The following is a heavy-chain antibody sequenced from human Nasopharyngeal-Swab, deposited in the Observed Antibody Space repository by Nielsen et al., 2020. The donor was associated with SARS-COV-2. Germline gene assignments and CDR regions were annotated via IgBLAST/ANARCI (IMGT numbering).Heavy chain of an antibody. D-gene: IGHD3-10*01. CDR3: AKTMVRGDFYYFLDV. Sequence: GGSLRLSCVASGFSFDDYTMHWVRQAPGKGLEWVSGISWKSGNMGYADSVKGRFTISRDNAKNSVYLQMNSLRPEDTALYYCAKTMVRGDFYYFLDVWSKGTTVTVSS. J-gene: IGHJ6*03. V-gene: IGHV3-9*01. CDR2: ISWKSGNM. CDR1: GFSFDDYT.